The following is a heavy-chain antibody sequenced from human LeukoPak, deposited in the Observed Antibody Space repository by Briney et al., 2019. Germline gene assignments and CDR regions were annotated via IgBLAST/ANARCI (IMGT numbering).Heavy chain of an antibody. Sequence: ASVKVSCRASGYTFTTYAISWLRQAPGQGLEWMGWISTYNGNTNYAQKFQGRVTLTTDTSTRTAYMDLRSLRSDDTAVYHCARVALGSWYFDLWGRGTLVTVSS. J-gene: IGHJ2*01. CDR1: GYTFTTYA. CDR3: ARVALGSWYFDL. D-gene: IGHD2-15*01. V-gene: IGHV1-18*01. CDR2: ISTYNGNT.